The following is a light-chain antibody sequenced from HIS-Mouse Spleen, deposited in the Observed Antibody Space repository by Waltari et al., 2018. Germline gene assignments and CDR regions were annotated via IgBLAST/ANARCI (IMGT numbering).Light chain of an antibody. Sequence: SYELTQPPSVSVSPGQTASITCAGDKLGDKYACWYQQKTGQSPVLVIYQDSKRPSGIPERLSGSNSGNTATLTISGTQAMDEADYYCQAWDSSTVVFGGGTKLTVL. CDR3: QAWDSSTVV. J-gene: IGLJ2*01. V-gene: IGLV3-1*01. CDR2: QDS. CDR1: KLGDKY.